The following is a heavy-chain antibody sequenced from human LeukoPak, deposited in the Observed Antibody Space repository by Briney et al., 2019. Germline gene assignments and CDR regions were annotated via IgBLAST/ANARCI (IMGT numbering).Heavy chain of an antibody. CDR1: GYTLSVLP. CDR3: ATRTVPTAIHSAFDI. CDR2: YEHEDGET. D-gene: IGHD2-2*02. J-gene: IGHJ3*02. V-gene: IGHV1-24*01. Sequence: ASVKVSCKSSGYTLSVLPIHWVRQAPGKGLECMGGYEHEDGETFYTQEFQGRVTMTEDISTDTAYMELSSLRSDDTAMYYCATRTVPTAIHSAFDIWGQGTMVTVSS.